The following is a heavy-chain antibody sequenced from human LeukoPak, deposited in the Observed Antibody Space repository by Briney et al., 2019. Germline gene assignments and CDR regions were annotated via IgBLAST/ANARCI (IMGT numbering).Heavy chain of an antibody. CDR2: IYHSGST. V-gene: IGHV4-61*05. D-gene: IGHD7-27*01. CDR1: GGSISSGSYY. Sequence: KPSQTLSLTCTVSGGSISSGSYYWSWIRQPPGKGLEWIGEIYHSGSTNYNPSLKSRVTISVDKSKNQFSLKLSSVTAADTAVYYCARLRGWGHLGYWGQGTLVTVSS. CDR3: ARLRGWGHLGY. J-gene: IGHJ4*02.